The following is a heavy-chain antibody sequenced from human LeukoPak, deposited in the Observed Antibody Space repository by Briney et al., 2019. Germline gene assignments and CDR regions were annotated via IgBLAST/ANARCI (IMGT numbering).Heavy chain of an antibody. CDR1: GLTFSDSA. D-gene: IGHD6-13*01. CDR2: IREKADSYAT. Sequence: GGSLGLSCAASGLTFSDSAIHWVRQASGKGLEWAGRIREKADSYATAYAASVKGRFTISRDDSKNTAYLQMNSLKTEDTAVYYCTTGSSSGIFGYWGQGILVTVSS. CDR3: TTGSSSGIFGY. J-gene: IGHJ4*02. V-gene: IGHV3-73*01.